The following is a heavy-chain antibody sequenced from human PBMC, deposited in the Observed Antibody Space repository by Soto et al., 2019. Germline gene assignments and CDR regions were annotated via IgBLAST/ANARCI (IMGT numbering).Heavy chain of an antibody. J-gene: IGHJ3*02. CDR1: GGSISSYY. D-gene: IGHD6-13*01. CDR3: ARGRQQLVNHDAFDI. CDR2: IYYSGST. Sequence: QVQLQESGPGLVKPSETLSLTCTASGGSISSYYWSWIRQPPGKGLAWIGYIYYSGSTNYNPSLKSRVTISVDTSKNQSSLKLSSVTAADTAVYYSARGRQQLVNHDAFDIWGQGTMVTVSS. V-gene: IGHV4-59*01.